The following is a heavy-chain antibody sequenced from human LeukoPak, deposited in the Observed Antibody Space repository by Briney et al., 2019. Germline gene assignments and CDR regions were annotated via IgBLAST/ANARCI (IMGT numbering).Heavy chain of an antibody. V-gene: IGHV3-33*01. D-gene: IGHD1-26*01. J-gene: IGHJ4*02. CDR2: IWYDGSNK. Sequence: PGRSLRLSCAASRCTFSSYGMHWVSQAPGKGLEWVAVIWYDGSNKYYADSVNGRFTISRDKSKNTLYLQMNSLRAEDTAVYYCARDRIGGATSRYYFDYWGQGSLVTVSS. CDR1: RCTFSSYG. CDR3: ARDRIGGATSRYYFDY.